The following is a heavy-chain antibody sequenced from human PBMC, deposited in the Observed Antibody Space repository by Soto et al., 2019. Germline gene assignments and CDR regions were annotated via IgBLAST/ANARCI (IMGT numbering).Heavy chain of an antibody. D-gene: IGHD1-26*01. CDR3: ARGSLTRSGIDY. V-gene: IGHV3-13*01. J-gene: IGHJ4*02. Sequence: PGGSLRLSCXASGFTFSSYDMHWVRQETGKGLECVSAIDSTGDTYYAGSVKGRFTISRENARNSLYLQMNNLRAEDTAVYYCARGSLTRSGIDYWGQGILVTVSS. CDR2: IDSTGDT. CDR1: GFTFSSYD.